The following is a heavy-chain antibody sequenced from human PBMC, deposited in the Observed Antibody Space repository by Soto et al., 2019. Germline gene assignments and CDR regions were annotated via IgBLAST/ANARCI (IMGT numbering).Heavy chain of an antibody. J-gene: IGHJ4*02. V-gene: IGHV3-33*01. CDR2: IWYDGSNK. CDR1: GFTFSSYG. CDR3: ARMGNVAVAGLFFDY. D-gene: IGHD6-19*01. Sequence: QVQLVESGGGVVQPGRSLRLSCAASGFTFSSYGMHWVRQAPGKGLEWVAVIWYDGSNKYYADSVKGRFTISRNNSKNTLYLQMNRLRAEDTAVYYCARMGNVAVAGLFFDYWGQGTLVTVSS.